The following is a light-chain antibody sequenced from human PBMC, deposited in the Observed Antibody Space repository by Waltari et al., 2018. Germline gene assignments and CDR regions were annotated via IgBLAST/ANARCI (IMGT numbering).Light chain of an antibody. V-gene: IGKV1-12*01. CDR3: QQATSFPPT. CDR2: SVS. CDR1: QDITGW. Sequence: DIQMTQSPSSVSASVGDRVTITCRASQDITGWLAWYQQKPGKGPKMLIYSVSTLQSGGPTRLSGSGSGTKFTLTIARLQSEDSGTYYCQQATSFPPTFGGGTKVE. J-gene: IGKJ4*01.